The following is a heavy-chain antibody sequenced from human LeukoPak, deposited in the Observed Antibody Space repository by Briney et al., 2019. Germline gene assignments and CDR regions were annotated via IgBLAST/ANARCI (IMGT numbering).Heavy chain of an antibody. CDR1: GFTFDDYA. J-gene: IGHJ4*02. D-gene: IGHD3-22*01. CDR3: AKSAPPPNSGSFDY. CDR2: ISWNSGSI. V-gene: IGHV3-9*01. Sequence: GGSLRLSCAASGFTFDDYAMHWVRQAPGKGLEWVSGISWNSGSIGYADSVKGRFTISRDNAKNSLYLQMNSLRAEDRALYYCAKSAPPPNSGSFDYWGQGTLVTVSS.